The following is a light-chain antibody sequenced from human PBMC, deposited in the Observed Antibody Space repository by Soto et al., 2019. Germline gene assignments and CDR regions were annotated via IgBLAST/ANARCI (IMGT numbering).Light chain of an antibody. J-gene: IGLJ1*01. CDR2: EVN. CDR1: SGDVGGYNY. CDR3: SSYAGSSNV. V-gene: IGLV2-8*01. Sequence: PGQSVAISCTGTSGDVGGYNYVSWYQQHPGKAPKLMIYEVNKRPSGVPDRFSGSKSGNTASLTVSGLQAEDEADYYCSSYAGSSNVFGTGTKVTVL.